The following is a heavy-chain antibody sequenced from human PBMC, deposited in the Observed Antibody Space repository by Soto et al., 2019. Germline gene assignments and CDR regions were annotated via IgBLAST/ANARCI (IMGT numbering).Heavy chain of an antibody. Sequence: PGGSLRLSCAASGFTLSSYWMHWVRQAPGKGLVWVSRINSDGSSTSYADSVKGRFTISRDNAKNTLYLQMNSLRAEDTAVYYCARGPYCSSTSCYYYYGSGGSDYWGQGTLVTVSS. D-gene: IGHD2-2*01. V-gene: IGHV3-74*01. CDR3: ARGPYCSSTSCYYYYGSGGSDY. J-gene: IGHJ4*02. CDR2: INSDGSST. CDR1: GFTLSSYW.